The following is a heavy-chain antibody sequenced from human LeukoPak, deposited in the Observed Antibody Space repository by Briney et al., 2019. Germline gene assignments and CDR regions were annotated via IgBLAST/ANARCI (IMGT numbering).Heavy chain of an antibody. Sequence: SVKVSCKASGGTFSSYAISWLRQAPGQGLEWMGGIIPIFGTANYAQKFQGRVTITADESTSTAYMELSSLRSEDTAVYYCAREIPLLGYCSSTSCYSYYFDYWGQGTLVTVSS. V-gene: IGHV1-69*01. D-gene: IGHD2-2*01. CDR2: IIPIFGTA. CDR3: AREIPLLGYCSSTSCYSYYFDY. J-gene: IGHJ4*02. CDR1: GGTFSSYA.